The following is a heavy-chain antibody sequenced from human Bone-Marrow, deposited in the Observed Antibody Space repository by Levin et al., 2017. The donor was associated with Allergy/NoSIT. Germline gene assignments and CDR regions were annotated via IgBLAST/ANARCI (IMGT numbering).Heavy chain of an antibody. V-gene: IGHV3-33*01. D-gene: IGHD3-3*01. CDR2: IWYDGSNK. CDR1: GFTFSSYG. CDR3: ARGGELRFLEWLLSANDAFDI. J-gene: IGHJ3*02. Sequence: GESLKISCAASGFTFSSYGMHWVRQAPGKGLEWVAVIWYDGSNKYYADSVKGRFTISRDNSKNTLYLQMNSLRAEDTAVYYCARGGELRFLEWLLSANDAFDIWGQGTMVTVSS.